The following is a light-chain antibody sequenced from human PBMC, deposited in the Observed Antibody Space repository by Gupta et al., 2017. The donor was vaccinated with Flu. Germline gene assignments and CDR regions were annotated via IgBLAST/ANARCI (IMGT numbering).Light chain of an antibody. CDR2: GNS. CDR3: QPYDIGLSGPYV. Sequence: QSVLTQPPSVSGAPGQRVTIPCTGSSSDIGAGHDVHWYQQLPGTAPKLLIYGNSNRPSGVPDRFSVSKSGTSASLAITGLQAEDEADYYCQPYDIGLSGPYVFGTGTKVTVL. J-gene: IGLJ1*01. V-gene: IGLV1-40*01. CDR1: SSDIGAGHD.